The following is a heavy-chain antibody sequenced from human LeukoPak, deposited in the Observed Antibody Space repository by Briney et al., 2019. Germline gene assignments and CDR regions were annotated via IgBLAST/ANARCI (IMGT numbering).Heavy chain of an antibody. V-gene: IGHV3-7*01. CDR1: AFTFSNYW. D-gene: IGHD3-10*01. CDR3: ARGNSGASDI. J-gene: IGHJ3*02. CDR2: IKQDGSEK. Sequence: GGSLRLSCAASAFTFSNYWINWVRQAPGKGLEWVANIKQDGSEKSYVDPVKGRFTISRDNTKNSLYLQMNSLRAEDTAVYYCARGNSGASDICGRGTMVTVSS.